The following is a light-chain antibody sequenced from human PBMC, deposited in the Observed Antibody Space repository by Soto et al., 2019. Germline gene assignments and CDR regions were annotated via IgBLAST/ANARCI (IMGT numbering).Light chain of an antibody. CDR1: QSISNW. J-gene: IGKJ5*01. Sequence: DIHLTRSPSTLPASVRDIVTITCLASQSISNWLAWYHQKPGTAAKLLIYHASTLESGVPSRFSGSGSGTEFTLTISGLKPDDFATYYCQQYMSYSFGQGTRLEIK. CDR3: QQYMSYS. V-gene: IGKV1-5*01. CDR2: HAS.